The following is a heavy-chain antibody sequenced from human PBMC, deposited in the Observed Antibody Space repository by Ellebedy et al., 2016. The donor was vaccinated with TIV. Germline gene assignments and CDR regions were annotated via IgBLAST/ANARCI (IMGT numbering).Heavy chain of an antibody. CDR2: IKSDGTER. D-gene: IGHD1-26*01. V-gene: IGHV3-7*03. J-gene: IGHJ4*02. CDR3: VRDRLHSGIYYIFAF. CDR1: GFTFGDYW. Sequence: PGGSLRLSCAASGFTFGDYWMSWVRQAPGKGLEWVANIKSDGTERYYVDSMKGRFTISRDTTKNSLYLQMSGLRAEDTAVYYCVRDRLHSGIYYIFAFWGQGTLVTVSS.